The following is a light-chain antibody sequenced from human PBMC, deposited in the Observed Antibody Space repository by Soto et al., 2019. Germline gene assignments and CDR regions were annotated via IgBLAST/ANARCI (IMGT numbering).Light chain of an antibody. CDR3: HQRSNWPAT. V-gene: IGKV3-11*01. CDR1: QSVSSY. J-gene: IGKJ1*01. Sequence: EIVLTQSPDTLSLSPGERATLSCRASQSVSSYLAWYQQKSGQAPRLLIYDASNRATGIPARFSGSGPGTDFTLTISSLEPEESAVYYCHQRSNWPATFGQGTKVEIK. CDR2: DAS.